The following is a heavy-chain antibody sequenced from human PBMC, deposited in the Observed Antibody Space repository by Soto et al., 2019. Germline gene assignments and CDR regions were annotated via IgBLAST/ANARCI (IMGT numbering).Heavy chain of an antibody. V-gene: IGHV1-2*02. CDR3: ATDDYGIFPY. D-gene: IGHD3-10*01. CDR1: GYPFTTYY. CDR2: IDPRSGGT. J-gene: IGHJ4*02. Sequence: HVQLVQSGTEVKKPGASVRVSCMVSGYPFTTYYIHWVRQAPGRGLEWMGWIDPRSGGTVYEQKFQGRVTMTRDTSISTVYMDLSGLTSDDTALYSCATDDYGIFPYWGQGSLVTVSS.